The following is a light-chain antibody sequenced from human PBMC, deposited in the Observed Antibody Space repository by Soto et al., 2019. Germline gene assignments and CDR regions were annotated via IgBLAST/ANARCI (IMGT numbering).Light chain of an antibody. CDR2: AAS. CDR3: QQYGYSPIT. J-gene: IGKJ5*01. V-gene: IGKV3-20*01. CDR1: QSISISY. Sequence: EIVLTQSPGTLSLSPGERANLSCISSQSISISYLVWYQQKPGQGPRFLIYAASSRATGSPDRFSGGGSGTDFTLTISRLEPEDFAVYYCQQYGYSPITFGQGTRLEIK.